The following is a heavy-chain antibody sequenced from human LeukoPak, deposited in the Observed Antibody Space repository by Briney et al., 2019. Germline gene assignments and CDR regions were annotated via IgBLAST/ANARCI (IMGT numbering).Heavy chain of an antibody. CDR3: ARDLYGSCYDY. Sequence: PSETLSLTCTVSGGSISSSSYYWGWIRQPPGKGLEWIGSIYYSGSTYYNPSLKSRVTISVDTSKNQFSLKLSSVTAADTAVYYCARDLYGSCYDYWGQGTLVTVSS. CDR1: GGSISSSSYY. CDR2: IYYSGST. D-gene: IGHD2-15*01. V-gene: IGHV4-39*07. J-gene: IGHJ4*02.